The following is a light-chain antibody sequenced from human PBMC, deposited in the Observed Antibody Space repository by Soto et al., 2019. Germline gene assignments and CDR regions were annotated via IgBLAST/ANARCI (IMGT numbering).Light chain of an antibody. CDR2: SDN. J-gene: IGLJ2*01. Sequence: QLVLTQPPSASGTPGQRVTISCSGSSSNIGSNTVNWYQQLPGTAPKLVIYSDNQRPSGVPDRFSGSKSGTSASLAISGLQSEDEADYYCTTWDDSLNMVFGGGTKVTVL. V-gene: IGLV1-44*01. CDR1: SSNIGSNT. CDR3: TTWDDSLNMV.